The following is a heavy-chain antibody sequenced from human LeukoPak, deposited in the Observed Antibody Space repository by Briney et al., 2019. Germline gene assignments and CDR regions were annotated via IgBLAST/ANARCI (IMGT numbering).Heavy chain of an antibody. CDR3: ARDKEMATSPTTFYYYYYGMDV. CDR1: GYTFTIYG. CDR2: IIPILGIA. J-gene: IGHJ6*02. V-gene: IGHV1-69*10. Sequence: GASVKVSCKASGYTFTIYGISWVRQAPGQGLEWMGGIIPILGIANYAQKFQGRVTITADKSTSTAYMELSSLRSEDTAVYYCARDKEMATSPTTFYYYYYGMDVWGQGTTVTVSS. D-gene: IGHD5-24*01.